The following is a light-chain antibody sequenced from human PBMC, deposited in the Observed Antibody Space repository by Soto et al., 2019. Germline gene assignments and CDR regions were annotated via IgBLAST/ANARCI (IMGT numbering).Light chain of an antibody. CDR2: GSD. CDR3: HSYDRSLGGVL. CDR1: PSNIGSSYA. V-gene: IGLV1-40*01. J-gene: IGLJ2*01. Sequence: QSVLTQPPSVSGAPGQRVTISCTGTPSNIGSSYAVHWYQQIPGTPPKVLIYGSDKRPSGVPDRFSASRSGTSASLTISGLQAEDEADYFCHSYDRSLGGVLFGGATKLTVL.